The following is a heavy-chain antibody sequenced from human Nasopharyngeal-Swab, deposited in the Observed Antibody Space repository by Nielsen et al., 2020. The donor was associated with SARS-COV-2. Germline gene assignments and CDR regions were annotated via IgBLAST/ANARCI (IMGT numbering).Heavy chain of an antibody. CDR3: AKGRSNRDAFDI. J-gene: IGHJ3*02. CDR1: GFTFSSYA. CDR2: ISGSGGST. Sequence: GESLKISCAASGFTFSSYAMSCVRQAPGKGLEWVSAISGSGGSTYYADSVKGRFTISRDNSKNTLYLQMNSLRAEDTAVYYCAKGRSNRDAFDIWGQGTMVTVSS. D-gene: IGHD1-14*01. V-gene: IGHV3-23*01.